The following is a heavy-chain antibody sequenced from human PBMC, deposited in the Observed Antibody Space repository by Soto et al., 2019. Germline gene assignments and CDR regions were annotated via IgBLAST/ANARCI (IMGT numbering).Heavy chain of an antibody. CDR1: GGSIRSYY. D-gene: IGHD5-18*01. CDR3: ARQKRTAMGHFYYYYMDV. J-gene: IGHJ6*03. V-gene: IGHV4-59*08. CDR2: IYYSGST. Sequence: SETLSLTSTVSGGSIRSYYWSWIRQPPGKGLEWIGYIYYSGSTNCNPSLKSRVTISVDTSKNQFSLKLSSVTAADTAVYYCARQKRTAMGHFYYYYMDVWGKGTTVTVSS.